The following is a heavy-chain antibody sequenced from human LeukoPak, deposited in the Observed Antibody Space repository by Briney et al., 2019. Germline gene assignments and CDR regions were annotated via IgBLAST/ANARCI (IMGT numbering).Heavy chain of an antibody. D-gene: IGHD2-15*01. CDR3: AKDSVVAATSYYFDY. CDR2: ISWNSGSI. J-gene: IGHJ4*02. CDR1: GFTFDDYA. Sequence: PGRSLRLSCAASGFTFDDYAMHWVRHAPGKGLEWVSGISWNSGSIGYADSVKGRFTISRDNAKNSLYLQMNSLRAEDTALYYCAKDSVVAATSYYFDYWGQGTLVTGSS. V-gene: IGHV3-9*01.